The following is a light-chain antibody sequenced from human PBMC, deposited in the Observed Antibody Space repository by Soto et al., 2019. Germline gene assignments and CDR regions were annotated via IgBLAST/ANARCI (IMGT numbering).Light chain of an antibody. J-gene: IGLJ1*01. CDR2: DNT. CDR1: SSDIGAGYD. Sequence: ALTQPPAVSGAPGQRVTISCTGSSSDIGAGYDVHWYQQLPGTAPKPLIYDNTNRPSGVPDRFSGSKSGTSASLAITGLQAEDEADYYCQSYDRSLSGSRVFGTGTKVTVL. CDR3: QSYDRSLSGSRV. V-gene: IGLV1-40*01.